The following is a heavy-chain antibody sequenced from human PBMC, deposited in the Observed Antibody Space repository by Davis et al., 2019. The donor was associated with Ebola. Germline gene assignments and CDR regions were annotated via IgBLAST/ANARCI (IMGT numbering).Heavy chain of an antibody. CDR2: SNHSGST. CDR3: ARGALIAAAGTGKDFDY. V-gene: IGHV4-34*01. CDR1: GSSFSGYY. Sequence: MPSETLSLTCAVYGSSFSGYYCRWTRQPPAKGWEGIGESNHSGSTNYNPSLKSRVTISVDTSKNQFSLKVSSVTAADTAVYYCARGALIAAAGTGKDFDYWGQGTLVTVSS. D-gene: IGHD6-13*01. J-gene: IGHJ4*02.